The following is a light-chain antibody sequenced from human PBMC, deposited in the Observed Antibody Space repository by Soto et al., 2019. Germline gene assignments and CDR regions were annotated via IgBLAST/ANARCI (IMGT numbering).Light chain of an antibody. V-gene: IGKV3-11*01. CDR3: QQRSNWPPLS. Sequence: EIVLTQSPATLSLSPGERATLSCRASQSVSSYLAWYQQKPGQAPRLLIYDASNRATGIPARFSRSGSETDFTLTISRLEPEDFAVYYCQQRSNWPPLSFGGGTKVEIK. CDR1: QSVSSY. CDR2: DAS. J-gene: IGKJ4*01.